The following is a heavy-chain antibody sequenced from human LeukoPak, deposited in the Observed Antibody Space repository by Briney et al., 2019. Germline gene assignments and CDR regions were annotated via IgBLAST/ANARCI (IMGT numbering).Heavy chain of an antibody. J-gene: IGHJ4*02. CDR2: IWYDGSNK. CDR1: GFTFSSYG. V-gene: IGHV3-33*06. D-gene: IGHD6-6*01. CDR3: AKEGGRIAARPFDY. Sequence: GRSLRLSCAASGFTFSSYGMHWVRQAPGKGLECVAVIWYDGSNKYYADSVKGRFTISRDNSKNTVSLQMNSLRAEDTAVYYCAKEGGRIAARPFDYWGQGTLVTVSS.